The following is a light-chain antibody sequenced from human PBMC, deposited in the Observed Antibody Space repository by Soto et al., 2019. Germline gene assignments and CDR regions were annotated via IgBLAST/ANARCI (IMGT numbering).Light chain of an antibody. CDR1: QSVRSK. CDR3: QQYNSWPLT. J-gene: IGKJ4*01. CDR2: GAS. V-gene: IGKV3-15*01. Sequence: EIVLTQSPATLSVSPGERATLSCRASQSVRSKVAWYQQKPGQAPRLLIFGASTRATNIPARFSGSGSGTEFTLTISSLQSEDFAVYYCQQYNSWPLTFGGGTKVEIK.